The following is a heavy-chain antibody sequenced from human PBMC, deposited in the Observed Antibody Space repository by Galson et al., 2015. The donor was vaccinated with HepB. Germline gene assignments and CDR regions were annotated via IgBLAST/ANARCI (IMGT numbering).Heavy chain of an antibody. CDR2: LSTDGTGS. J-gene: IGHJ4*02. CDR1: GFTFISYS. Sequence: SLRLSCAASGFTFISYSLHWVRQAPGKGLECVAHLSTDGTGSYYADSVRGRFTISRDDSENTLYLQMTSLRPEDTAVYFCARDDYGTFDSWGQGTMVTVSS. V-gene: IGHV3-30*03. D-gene: IGHD3-16*01. CDR3: ARDDYGTFDS.